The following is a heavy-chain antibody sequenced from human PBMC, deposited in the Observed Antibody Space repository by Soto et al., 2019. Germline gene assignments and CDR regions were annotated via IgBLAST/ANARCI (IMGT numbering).Heavy chain of an antibody. Sequence: SETLSLTCTVSGGSISSGDYYWSWIRQPPGKGLECLGHISYTGSTYYNPSLKSRVTMSVDTSKNQFSLKLGSVTAADTAVYYCARDPSSGGYCPGPCFDNWGQGTLVTVSS. V-gene: IGHV4-30-4*01. J-gene: IGHJ4*02. CDR3: ARDPSSGGYCPGPCFDN. CDR1: GGSISSGDYY. D-gene: IGHD2-21*01. CDR2: ISYTGST.